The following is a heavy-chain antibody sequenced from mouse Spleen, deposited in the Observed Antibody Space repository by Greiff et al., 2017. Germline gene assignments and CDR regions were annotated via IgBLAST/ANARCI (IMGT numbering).Heavy chain of an antibody. CDR1: GYSITSGYY. V-gene: IGHV3-6*01. CDR2: ISYDGSN. J-gene: IGHJ3*01. CDR3: AREELGVFAY. Sequence: EVKLMESGPGLVKPSQSLSLTCSVTGYSITSGYYWNWIRQFPGNKLEWMGYISYDGSNNYNPSLKNRISITRDTSKNQFFLKLNSVTTEDTATYYCAREELGVFAYWGQGTLVTVSA. D-gene: IGHD4-1*01.